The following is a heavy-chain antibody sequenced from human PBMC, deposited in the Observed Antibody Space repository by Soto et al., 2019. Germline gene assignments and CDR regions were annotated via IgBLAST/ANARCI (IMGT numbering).Heavy chain of an antibody. V-gene: IGHV1-69*02. CDR3: ARGETNYDFWSSYYRSSAFDI. D-gene: IGHD3-3*01. CDR2: IIPILGIA. CDR1: GGTFSSYT. Sequence: ASVKVSCEASGGTFSSYTISWVRQAPGQGLEWMGRIIPILGIANYAQKFQGRVTITADKSTSTAYMELSSLRSEDTAVDYCARGETNYDFWSSYYRSSAFDIWGQGTMVTVSS. J-gene: IGHJ3*02.